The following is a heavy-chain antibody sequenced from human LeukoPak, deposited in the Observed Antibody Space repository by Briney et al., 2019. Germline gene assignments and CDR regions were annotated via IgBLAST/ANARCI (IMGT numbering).Heavy chain of an antibody. V-gene: IGHV4-59*01. CDR3: ARVSGYDWESFYDY. Sequence: SETLSLTCTVSGGSISSYYWSWIRQPPGKGLEWIGYIYYSGSTNYNPSLKSRVTISVDTSKNQFSLKLNSVTAADTAVYYCARVSGYDWESFYDYWGQGTLITVSS. J-gene: IGHJ4*02. CDR1: GGSISSYY. CDR2: IYYSGST. D-gene: IGHD5-12*01.